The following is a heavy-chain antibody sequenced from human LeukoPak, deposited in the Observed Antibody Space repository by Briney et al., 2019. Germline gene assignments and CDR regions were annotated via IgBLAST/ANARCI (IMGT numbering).Heavy chain of an antibody. V-gene: IGHV3-74*01. CDR2: INSDGSST. Sequence: GGSLRLSCAASGFTFSSYWMHWVRQAPGKGLVWVSRINSDGSSTSYADSVKGRFTISRDNAKNSLYLQMNSLRTEDTAFYYCAKGQSVEFGEDWFDPWGQGTLVTVSS. CDR1: GFTFSSYW. D-gene: IGHD3-10*01. J-gene: IGHJ5*02. CDR3: AKGQSVEFGEDWFDP.